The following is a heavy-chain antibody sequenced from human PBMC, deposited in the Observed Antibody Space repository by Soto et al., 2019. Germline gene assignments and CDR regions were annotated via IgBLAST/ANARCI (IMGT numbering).Heavy chain of an antibody. V-gene: IGHV5-51*01. CDR2: IYPGDSDT. D-gene: IGHD2-15*01. CDR1: GYSFTSYW. Sequence: KVSCKGSGYSFTSYWIGWVRQMPGKGLEWMGIIYPGDSDTRYSPSFQGQVTISADKSISTAYLQWSSLKASDTAVYYCARDTMVALDYWAREPWSPSPQ. CDR3: ARDTMVALDY. J-gene: IGHJ4*02.